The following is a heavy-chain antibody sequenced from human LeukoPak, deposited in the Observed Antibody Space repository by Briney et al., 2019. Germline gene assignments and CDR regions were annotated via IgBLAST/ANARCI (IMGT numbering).Heavy chain of an antibody. D-gene: IGHD3-10*01. Sequence: SVKVSCKASGGTFSSYAISWVRQAPGQGLEWMGRIIPILGIANYAQKFQGRVTITADKSTSTAYMELSSLRSEDTAVYYCARGPTLVRGVIMPDSVGGMDVWGQGTTVTVS. V-gene: IGHV1-69*04. J-gene: IGHJ6*02. CDR1: GGTFSSYA. CDR3: ARGPTLVRGVIMPDSVGGMDV. CDR2: IIPILGIA.